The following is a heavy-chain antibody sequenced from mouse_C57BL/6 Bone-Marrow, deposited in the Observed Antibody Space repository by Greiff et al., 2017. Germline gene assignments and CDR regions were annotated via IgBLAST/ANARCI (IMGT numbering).Heavy chain of an antibody. Sequence: VQLQESGAELVRPGTSVKMSCKASGYTFTNYWIGWAKQRPGHGLEWIGDIYPGGGYTNYNEKFKGKATLTADKSSSTAYMQFSSLTSEDSAIYYCARGWAYGSRTAWFAYWGQGTLVTVAA. CDR3: ARGWAYGSRTAWFAY. V-gene: IGHV1-63*01. CDR2: IYPGGGYT. J-gene: IGHJ3*01. D-gene: IGHD1-1*01. CDR1: GYTFTNYW.